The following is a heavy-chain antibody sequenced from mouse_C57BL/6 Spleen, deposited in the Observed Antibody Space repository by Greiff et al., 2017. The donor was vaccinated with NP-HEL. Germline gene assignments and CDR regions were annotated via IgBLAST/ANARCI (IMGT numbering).Heavy chain of an antibody. J-gene: IGHJ2*01. Sequence: EVKVVESGGDLVKPGGSLKLSCAASGFTFSSYGMSWVRQTPDKRLEWVATISSGGSYTYYPASVKGRFTISRDNAKNTLYLQMSSLKSEDTAMYYCARHSYYGSSLDYWGQGTTLTVSS. D-gene: IGHD1-1*01. CDR2: ISSGGSYT. CDR1: GFTFSSYG. CDR3: ARHSYYGSSLDY. V-gene: IGHV5-6*01.